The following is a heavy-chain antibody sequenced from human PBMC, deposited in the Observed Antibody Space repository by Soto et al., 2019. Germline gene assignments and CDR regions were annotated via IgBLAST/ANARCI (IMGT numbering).Heavy chain of an antibody. Sequence: PGGSLRLSCAASGVTFISYGMHWVRQAPGKGLEWVAVISYDGSNKYYADSVKGRFTISRDNSKNTLYLQMNSLRAEDTAVYYCAKDGIVVVPAAILYYYYGMDVWGQGTTVTVSS. CDR3: AKDGIVVVPAAILYYYYGMDV. CDR1: GVTFISYG. CDR2: ISYDGSNK. D-gene: IGHD2-2*01. V-gene: IGHV3-30*18. J-gene: IGHJ6*02.